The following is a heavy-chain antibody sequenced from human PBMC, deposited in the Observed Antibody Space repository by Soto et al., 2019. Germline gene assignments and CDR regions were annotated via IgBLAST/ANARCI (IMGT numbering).Heavy chain of an antibody. V-gene: IGHV3-23*01. J-gene: IGHJ4*02. Sequence: GGSLRLSFAASGFTFSSYAMSWVRQAPGKGLEWVSAISGSGGSTYYADSVKGRFTISRDNSKNTLYLQMNSLRAEDTAVYYCAKGRYYDSSGLFDYWGQGTLVTVS. CDR3: AKGRYYDSSGLFDY. D-gene: IGHD3-22*01. CDR2: ISGSGGST. CDR1: GFTFSSYA.